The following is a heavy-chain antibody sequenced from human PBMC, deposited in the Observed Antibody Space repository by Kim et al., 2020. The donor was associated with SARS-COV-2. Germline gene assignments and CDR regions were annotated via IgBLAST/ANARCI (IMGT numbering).Heavy chain of an antibody. CDR2: IWYDGSNK. Sequence: GGSLRLSCAASGFTFSSYGMHWVRQAPGKGLEWVAVIWYDGSNKYYADSVKGRFTISRDNSKNTLYLQMNSLRAEDTAVYYCAKNYYYGSGSYYNELDYLGQGTLVTVSS. D-gene: IGHD3-10*01. V-gene: IGHV3-33*06. CDR1: GFTFSSYG. J-gene: IGHJ4*02. CDR3: AKNYYYGSGSYYNELDY.